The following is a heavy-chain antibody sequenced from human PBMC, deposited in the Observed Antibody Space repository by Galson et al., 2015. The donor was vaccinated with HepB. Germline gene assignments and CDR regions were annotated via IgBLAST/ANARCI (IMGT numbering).Heavy chain of an antibody. CDR2: MSYNGRSE. D-gene: IGHD6-13*01. J-gene: IGHJ4*02. Sequence: SLRLSCAASGFTFSSFAMHWVRQAPGKGLEWVGFMSYNGRSEYYADSVKGRFAISRDNSKNTIYLQMNNLTPDDTAMYYCARAVAGTREDYWGQGTLVTVSS. CDR1: GFTFSSFA. CDR3: ARAVAGTREDY. V-gene: IGHV3-30*09.